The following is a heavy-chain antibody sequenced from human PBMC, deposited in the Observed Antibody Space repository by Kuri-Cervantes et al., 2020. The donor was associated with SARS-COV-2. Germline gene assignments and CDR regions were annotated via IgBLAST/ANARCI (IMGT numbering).Heavy chain of an antibody. D-gene: IGHD2-21*01. CDR2: ISSDGKNK. J-gene: IGHJ4*02. Sequence: GGSLRLSCVASGFNFSTTDMHWVRQAPGKGLEWVTFISSDGKNKRCMASGKGRFTISRDNSQNTLHLQMKSLRDEDTTIYYCAKGRAGVHDFWGQGTLVTVSS. V-gene: IGHV3-30*18. CDR1: GFNFSTTD. CDR3: AKGRAGVHDF.